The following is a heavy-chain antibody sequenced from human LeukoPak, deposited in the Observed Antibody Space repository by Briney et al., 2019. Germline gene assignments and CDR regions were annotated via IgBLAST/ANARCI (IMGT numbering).Heavy chain of an antibody. CDR1: GGSFSGYY. CDR2: INHSGST. V-gene: IGHV4-34*01. Sequence: SETLSLTCAVYGGSFSGYYWSWIRQPPGKGLEWIGEINHSGSTNYNSSLKSRVTISVDTSKNQFSLKLSSVTAADTAVYYCARGSVVVPAHRTSKRNWFDPWGQGTLVTVSS. D-gene: IGHD2-2*01. J-gene: IGHJ5*02. CDR3: ARGSVVVPAHRTSKRNWFDP.